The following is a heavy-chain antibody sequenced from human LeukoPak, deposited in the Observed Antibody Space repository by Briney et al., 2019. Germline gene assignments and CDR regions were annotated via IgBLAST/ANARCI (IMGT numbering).Heavy chain of an antibody. CDR1: VGTFSSYA. J-gene: IGHJ4*02. D-gene: IGHD1/OR15-1a*01. CDR2: IIPILGIA. CDR3: AREDDGDWNIDY. Sequence: SVKVSCKASVGTFSSYAISWVRQTPGQGLEWMGRIIPILGIANYAQKFQGRVTITADKSTSTAYMELSSLRSEDTAVYYCAREDDGDWNIDYWGQGTLVTVSS. V-gene: IGHV1-69*04.